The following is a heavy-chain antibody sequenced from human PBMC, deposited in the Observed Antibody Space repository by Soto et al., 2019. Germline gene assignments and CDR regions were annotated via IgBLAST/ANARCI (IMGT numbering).Heavy chain of an antibody. CDR1: GGSISSSSYY. V-gene: IGHV4-39*01. Sequence: QLQLQESGPGLVKPSETLSLTCTVSGGSISSSSYYWGWIRQPPGKGLEWIGIIYYSGSTYYNPSLKSRVTISVDTSKNQFSLKLSSVTAADPAVYYCARRGSGGIAVAGTSFDYWGHGTLVTVSS. CDR2: IYYSGST. CDR3: ARRGSGGIAVAGTSFDY. D-gene: IGHD6-19*01. J-gene: IGHJ4*01.